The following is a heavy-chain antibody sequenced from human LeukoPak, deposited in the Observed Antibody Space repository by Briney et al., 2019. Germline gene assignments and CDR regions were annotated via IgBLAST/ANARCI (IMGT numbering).Heavy chain of an antibody. CDR1: GYTFTSYA. CDR3: ATQISGSYDY. V-gene: IGHV1-3*01. CDR2: INAGNGNT. Sequence: VASVKVSCKPSGYTFTSYAVHWVRQAPGQRLEWMGWINAGNGNTKYSQKFQGRVTITRDTSASTAYMELSSLRSEDTAVYYCATQISGSYDYWGQGTLVTVSS. J-gene: IGHJ4*02. D-gene: IGHD1-26*01.